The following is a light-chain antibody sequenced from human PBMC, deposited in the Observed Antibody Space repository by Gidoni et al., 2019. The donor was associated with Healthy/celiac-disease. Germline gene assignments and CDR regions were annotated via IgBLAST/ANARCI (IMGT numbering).Light chain of an antibody. CDR1: QGIRTD. V-gene: IGKV1-17*01. J-gene: IGKJ4*01. CDR2: AAS. CDR3: LQHNSYPLT. Sequence: IQMTQSPSSLSASVGNRVTITCPASQGIRTDLGWYQQKPGKAPKRLIYAASSLQSGVPSRFSGSGSGTEFTLTISSLQPEDFATYYCLQHNSYPLTFGGGTKVEIK.